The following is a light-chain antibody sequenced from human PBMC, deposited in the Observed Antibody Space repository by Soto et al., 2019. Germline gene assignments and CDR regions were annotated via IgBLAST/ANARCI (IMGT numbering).Light chain of an antibody. Sequence: QSALTQPASVSGSPGQSITISCTGTSSDVGGYNYVSWYQHHPDKAPKLLIYEVSNLPSGVSNRFSGSKSGNTASLTIAGLEAEDAADYYCNSYTSSTTLVFGGGTKLTVL. V-gene: IGLV2-14*01. CDR3: NSYTSSTTLV. CDR2: EVS. CDR1: SSDVGGYNY. J-gene: IGLJ2*01.